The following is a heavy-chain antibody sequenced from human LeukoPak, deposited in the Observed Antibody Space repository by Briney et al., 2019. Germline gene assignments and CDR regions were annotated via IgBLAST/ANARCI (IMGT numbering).Heavy chain of an antibody. V-gene: IGHV3-48*02. CDR1: GFTFTSFS. Sequence: GSLRLSCAASGFTFTSFSMNWVRQAPGRGLEWVSYINTGSSAAYYADSVKGRFTISRDIARNSLYLQMNSLRDEDTAVYYCARDHRFAFDYWGRGTLVTVSS. CDR2: INTGSSAA. J-gene: IGHJ4*02. CDR3: ARDHRFAFDY.